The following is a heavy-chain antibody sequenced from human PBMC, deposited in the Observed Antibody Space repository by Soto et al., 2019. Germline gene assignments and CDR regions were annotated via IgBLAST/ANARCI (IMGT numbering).Heavy chain of an antibody. J-gene: IGHJ4*02. D-gene: IGHD3-16*01. CDR3: ARGGSGDPPFEY. CDR2: INADSGYT. Sequence: GASVKVSCKASGYTFTSYAIHWVRQAPGQSLEWMGWINADSGYTKYSQKFQGRVTITRDTSASTAYMELSSLRSDDTAVYYCARGGSGDPPFEYWGQGTLVTVSS. V-gene: IGHV1-3*01. CDR1: GYTFTSYA.